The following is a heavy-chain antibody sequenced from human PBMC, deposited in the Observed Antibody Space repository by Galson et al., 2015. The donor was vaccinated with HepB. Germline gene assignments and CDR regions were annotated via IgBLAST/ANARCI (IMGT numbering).Heavy chain of an antibody. Sequence: SLRVSCAASGFTFSSYAMHWVRQAPGKGLEWVAVISYDGSNKYYADSVKGRFTISRDNSKSTLYLQMNSLRAEDTAVYYCARDLYDFWSGYYWETIDYWGQGTLVTVSS. D-gene: IGHD3-3*01. CDR3: ARDLYDFWSGYYWETIDY. V-gene: IGHV3-30-3*01. CDR2: ISYDGSNK. J-gene: IGHJ4*02. CDR1: GFTFSSYA.